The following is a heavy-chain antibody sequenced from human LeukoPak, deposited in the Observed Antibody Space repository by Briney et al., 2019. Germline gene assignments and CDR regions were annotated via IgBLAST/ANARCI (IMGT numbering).Heavy chain of an antibody. CDR1: GFTFSNAW. D-gene: IGHD3-9*01. V-gene: IGHV3-15*04. J-gene: IGHJ4*02. CDR3: ARDRYGDY. Sequence: GRSLTLSCAASGFTFSNAWMSWVRQAPGKGLEWVGRIESKTDGGTTDYAAPVKGRFTISRDNAKNSLYLQMNSLRAVDTAVYYCARDRYGDYWGQGTLVSVSS. CDR2: IESKTDGGTT.